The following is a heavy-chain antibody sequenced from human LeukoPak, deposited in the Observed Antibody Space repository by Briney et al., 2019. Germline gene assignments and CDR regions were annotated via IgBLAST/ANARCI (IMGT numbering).Heavy chain of an antibody. CDR2: IRSKAYGETT. J-gene: IGHJ6*03. Sequence: GGSLRLSCTASGFTFGDYAMNWVRQAPGKVLEWVGFIRSKAYGETTEYAASVTGRFTISRDDSKSIAYLQMNSLKTEDTAVYYCAREVLWFGDLLSYYYMDVWGKGTSVTISS. V-gene: IGHV3-49*04. D-gene: IGHD3-10*01. CDR1: GFTFGDYA. CDR3: AREVLWFGDLLSYYYMDV.